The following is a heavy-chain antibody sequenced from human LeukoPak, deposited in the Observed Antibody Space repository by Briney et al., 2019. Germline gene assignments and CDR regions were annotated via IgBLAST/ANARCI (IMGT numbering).Heavy chain of an antibody. V-gene: IGHV3-48*03. D-gene: IGHD6-13*01. CDR3: ARAAGGYSSSWYLEAFDY. CDR1: GFTFSSYE. Sequence: GGSLRLSCAASGFTFSSYEMNWVRQAPGKGLEWVSYISSSGSTIYYADSVKGRFTISRDNAKNSLYLQMNSLRAEDTAVYYCARAAGGYSSSWYLEAFDYWGQGTLVTVSS. J-gene: IGHJ4*02. CDR2: ISSSGSTI.